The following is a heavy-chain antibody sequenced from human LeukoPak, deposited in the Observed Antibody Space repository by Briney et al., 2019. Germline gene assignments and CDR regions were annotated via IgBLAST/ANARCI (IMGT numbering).Heavy chain of an antibody. CDR1: GFTFSSYG. V-gene: IGHV3-30*02. J-gene: IGHJ3*02. CDR2: IRYDGSNK. CDR3: ARPDWPSDDADAFDI. D-gene: IGHD3-9*01. Sequence: GGSLRLSCAASGFTFSSYGMHWVRQAPGKGLEWVAFIRYDGSNKYYADSVKGRFTISRDNSKNTLYLQMNSLRAEDTAVYYCARPDWPSDDADAFDIWGQGTMVTVSS.